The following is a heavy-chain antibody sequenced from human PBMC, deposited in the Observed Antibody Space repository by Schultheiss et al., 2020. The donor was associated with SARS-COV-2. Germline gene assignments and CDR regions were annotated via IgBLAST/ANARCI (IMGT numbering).Heavy chain of an antibody. V-gene: IGHV3-33*01. CDR1: GFTFSSYG. Sequence: GGSLRLSCAASGFTFSSYGMHWVRQAPGKGLEWVAVIWYDGSNKYYADSVKGRFTISRDNSKNTLYLQMNSLRAEDTAVYYCARDGGVYDYIWGSYRPYYYGMDVWGQGTTVTVSS. CDR3: ARDGGVYDYIWGSYRPYYYGMDV. J-gene: IGHJ6*02. D-gene: IGHD3-16*02. CDR2: IWYDGSNK.